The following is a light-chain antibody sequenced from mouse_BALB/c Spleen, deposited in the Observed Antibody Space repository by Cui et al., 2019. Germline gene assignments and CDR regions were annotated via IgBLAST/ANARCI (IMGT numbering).Light chain of an antibody. Sequence: QIVLTQSPALMSASPGEKVTMTCSASSSVSYMYWYQQKPRSSPKPWIYITSNLASGVPARFSGSGSGTSYSLTISSMEAEDAATYYCQQWSSNPPTFGSGTKLEIK. J-gene: IGKJ4*01. CDR1: SSVSY. CDR2: ITS. V-gene: IGKV4-68*01. CDR3: QQWSSNPPT.